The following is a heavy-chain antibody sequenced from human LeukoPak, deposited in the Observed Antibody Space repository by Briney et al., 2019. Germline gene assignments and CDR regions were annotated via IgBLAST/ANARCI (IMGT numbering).Heavy chain of an antibody. Sequence: GESLKISCKGSGYSFTSYWIGWVRQMPGKGLEWMGIIYPGDSDTRYSPSFQGQVTISADKSISTAYLQWSSLKASDTAMYYCARSRYPYSSGWYDFDYWGQGTLVTVSS. V-gene: IGHV5-51*01. CDR3: ARSRYPYSSGWYDFDY. CDR2: IYPGDSDT. J-gene: IGHJ4*02. D-gene: IGHD6-19*01. CDR1: GYSFTSYW.